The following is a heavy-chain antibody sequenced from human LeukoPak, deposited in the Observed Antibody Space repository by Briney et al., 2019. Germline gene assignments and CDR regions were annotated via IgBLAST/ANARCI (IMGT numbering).Heavy chain of an antibody. V-gene: IGHV3-48*03. J-gene: IGHJ6*04. CDR3: AELGITMIGGV. CDR2: ISSSGNTI. CDR1: GFTFSSYE. D-gene: IGHD3-10*02. Sequence: GGSLRLSCETSGFTFSSYEMNWVRQAPEKGLEWVSYISSSGNTIDYADSVKGRFTISRDNAKGSLYLQMNSLRAEDTAVYYCAELGITMIGGVWGKGTTVIISS.